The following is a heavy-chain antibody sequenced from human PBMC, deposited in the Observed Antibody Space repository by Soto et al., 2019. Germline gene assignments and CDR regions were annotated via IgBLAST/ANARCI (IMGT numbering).Heavy chain of an antibody. D-gene: IGHD3-3*01. J-gene: IGHJ6*02. CDR3: GTPHIKLFGVVSINPHYYSEMDV. V-gene: IGHV1-2*02. Sequence: ASVKVSCKASGYTFTAYYIHWVRQAPGQGLEWVGWMDPNSGGTSYAARFRGRVTITADESTGTAYMELSSLRSEDTGVYYCGTPHIKLFGVVSINPHYYSEMDVWGQGTTVTVSS. CDR2: MDPNSGGT. CDR1: GYTFTAYY.